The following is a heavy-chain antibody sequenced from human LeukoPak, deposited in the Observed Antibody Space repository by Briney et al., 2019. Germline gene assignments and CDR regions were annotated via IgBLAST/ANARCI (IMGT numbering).Heavy chain of an antibody. CDR1: GFTFSSHA. CDR3: AKDGFAWQYFDY. CDR2: ISGSGGST. Sequence: PGGSLRLSCAASGFTFSSHAMSWVRQAPGKGLEWVSAISGSGGSTYYADSVKGRFTISRDNSKNTLYLQMNSLRAEDTAVYYCAKDGFAWQYFDYWGQGTLVTVSS. V-gene: IGHV3-23*01. J-gene: IGHJ4*02. D-gene: IGHD3-16*01.